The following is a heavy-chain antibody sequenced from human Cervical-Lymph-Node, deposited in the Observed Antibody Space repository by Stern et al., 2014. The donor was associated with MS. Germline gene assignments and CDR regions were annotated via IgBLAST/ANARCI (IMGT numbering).Heavy chain of an antibody. D-gene: IGHD2-21*01. CDR1: GGSISSGGSS. CDR2: IYPSGST. Sequence: QVQLQESGSGQAQPSQTLSLTCAVSGGSISSGGSSWNWLRQPPGKGLEWIGFIYPSGSTYYNPSLQGRVFLSVDTSKNLFAPILRSVTAADTAVYYCARGGVIYTQDRNGFDVWGQGTMVTVSS. CDR3: ARGGVIYTQDRNGFDV. V-gene: IGHV4-30-2*01. J-gene: IGHJ3*01.